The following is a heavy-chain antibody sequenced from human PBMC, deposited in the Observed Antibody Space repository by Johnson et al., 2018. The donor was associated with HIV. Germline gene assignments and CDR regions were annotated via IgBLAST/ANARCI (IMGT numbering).Heavy chain of an antibody. V-gene: IGHV3-20*04. Sequence: VQLVESGGGVVRPGGSLRLSCAASGFIFDQYGMSWVRQVPGKGLEWVSGIRWNGGITGYADSVKGRVTLSRDNAKNSLYLQMNSLRAEDTALYYCARDRRIMITFGADVFDIWGQGTMVTVSS. CDR1: GFIFDQYG. CDR2: IRWNGGIT. CDR3: ARDRRIMITFGADVFDI. J-gene: IGHJ3*02. D-gene: IGHD3-16*01.